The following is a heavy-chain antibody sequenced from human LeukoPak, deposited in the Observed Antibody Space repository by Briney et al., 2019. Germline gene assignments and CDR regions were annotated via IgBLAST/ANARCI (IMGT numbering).Heavy chain of an antibody. CDR2: ISSSGRTI. J-gene: IGHJ4*02. CDR3: ARDRIRVLGY. CDR1: GFTFSSYE. D-gene: IGHD3-3*02. V-gene: IGHV3-48*03. Sequence: RGSLRLSCAASGFTFSSYEMNWVRQAPGKGLEWVSYISSSGRTIYYADSVKGRFTISRDNAKNSLYLQMNSLRAEDTAVYYCARDRIRVLGYLGEGTMVTVSS.